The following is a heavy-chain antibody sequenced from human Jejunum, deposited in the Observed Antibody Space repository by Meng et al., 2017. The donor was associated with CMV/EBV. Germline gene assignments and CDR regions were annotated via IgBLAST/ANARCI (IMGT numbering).Heavy chain of an antibody. D-gene: IGHD3-22*01. CDR1: GVIFNTHG. V-gene: IGHV1-18*01. Sequence: SGVIFNTHGISWVRQAPGQGLEWMGRSSAYNGNTNDAQKFQGRVTMTTDTSTVTAYMELRSLRSDDTAMYYCARGAVIPNSDGLDVWGQGTTVTVSS. CDR3: ARGAVIPNSDGLDV. CDR2: SSAYNGNT. J-gene: IGHJ6*02.